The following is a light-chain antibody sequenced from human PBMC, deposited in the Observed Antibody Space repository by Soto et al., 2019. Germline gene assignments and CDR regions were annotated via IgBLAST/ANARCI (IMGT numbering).Light chain of an antibody. CDR1: QSISNW. Sequence: DIQMTQSPSTLSASVGDRVTITCRASQSISNWLAWYQQIPGKAPKVLIYDASSLQSGVPSRFSGSGSGTEFTLTISSLQPDEFATYYCQQYKSYPLTFGGGTKVEIK. V-gene: IGKV1-5*01. J-gene: IGKJ4*01. CDR3: QQYKSYPLT. CDR2: DAS.